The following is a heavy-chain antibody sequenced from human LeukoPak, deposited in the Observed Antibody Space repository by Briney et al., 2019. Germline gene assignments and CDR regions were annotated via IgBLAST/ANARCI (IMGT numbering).Heavy chain of an antibody. J-gene: IGHJ5*02. D-gene: IGHD3-10*01. V-gene: IGHV4-38-2*02. Sequence: PSETLSLTCTVSGNSISSGYYWDWIRQPPGKGLEWIGSMYHSGNTYYNPSLKSRVTISVDTSKNQFSLKLSSVTAADTAIYYCARGGYYGSGNDFRFDPWGQGTLVTVSS. CDR1: GNSISSGYY. CDR2: MYHSGNT. CDR3: ARGGYYGSGNDFRFDP.